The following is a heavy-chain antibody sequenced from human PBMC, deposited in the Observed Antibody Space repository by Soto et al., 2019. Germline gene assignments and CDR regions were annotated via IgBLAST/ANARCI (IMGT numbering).Heavy chain of an antibody. CDR2: FYSSGSI. J-gene: IGHJ5*02. V-gene: IGHV4-31*03. Sequence: LSLTCFVSGYSITAGGYYWSWIRHHPGKGLEWIGSFYSSGSIIYNPSLRSRVSISGDTSGNQFSMSLTSVTAADTARYYCARMYSSGSGWFHPWGQGTLVTVSS. D-gene: IGHD6-19*01. CDR1: GYSITAGGYY. CDR3: ARMYSSGSGWFHP.